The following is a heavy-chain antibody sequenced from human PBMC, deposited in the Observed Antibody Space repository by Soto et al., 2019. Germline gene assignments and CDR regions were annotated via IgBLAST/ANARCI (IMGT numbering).Heavy chain of an antibody. CDR1: GFTFDDYA. J-gene: IGHJ3*02. Sequence: PGGSLRLSCAASGFTFDDYAMHWVRQAPGKGLEWVSGISWNSGSIGYADSVKGRFTISRDNAKNSLYLQMNSLRAEDTALYYCAKDGFEWATRWKNAFDIWGQGTMVTVSS. D-gene: IGHD3-9*01. V-gene: IGHV3-9*01. CDR3: AKDGFEWATRWKNAFDI. CDR2: ISWNSGSI.